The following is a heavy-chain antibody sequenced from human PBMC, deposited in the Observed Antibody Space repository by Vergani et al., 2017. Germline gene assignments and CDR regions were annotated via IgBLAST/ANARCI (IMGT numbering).Heavy chain of an antibody. CDR2: ISGSGGST. J-gene: IGHJ6*02. Sequence: EVQLLESGGGLVQPGGSLRLSCAASGFTFSSYAMSWVRQAPGKGLEWVSAISGSGGSTYYADSVKGRFTISRDSSKNTLYLQMNSLSAGDTAVYYCAKANPRKSGYDYLYYYHAMDVWGQGTTVTVSS. CDR3: AKANPRKSGYDYLYYYHAMDV. CDR1: GFTFSSYA. V-gene: IGHV3-23*01. D-gene: IGHD5-12*01.